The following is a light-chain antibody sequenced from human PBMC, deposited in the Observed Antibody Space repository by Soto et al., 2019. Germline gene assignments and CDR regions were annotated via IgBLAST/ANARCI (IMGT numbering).Light chain of an antibody. J-gene: IGLJ3*02. CDR3: QVWNSSSETWV. V-gene: IGLV3-21*02. CDR1: NIGNKS. CDR2: DDD. Sequence: SYELTQPASVSVAPRQSAMIPWGGTNIGNKSVHWYHQWLCRAPVLVVYDDDDRPSGIPELSSGSNSGNTATPNISRVEAGDEADYYCQVWNSSSETWVFGGGTKVTVL.